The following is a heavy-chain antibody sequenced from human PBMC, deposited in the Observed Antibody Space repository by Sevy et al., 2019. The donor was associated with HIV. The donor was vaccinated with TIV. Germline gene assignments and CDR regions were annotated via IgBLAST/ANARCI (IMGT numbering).Heavy chain of an antibody. CDR3: ARDRSGTTGAYYYGMDV. CDR1: GFTVSSNY. CDR2: IYSGGST. V-gene: IGHV3-53*01. D-gene: IGHD1-7*01. Sequence: GGSLRLSCAASGFTVSSNYMSWVRQAPGKGLEWVSVIYSGGSTYYADSVKGRFTISRDNSKNTLYLQMNSLRAEETAVYYCARDRSGTTGAYYYGMDVWGQGTTVTVSS. J-gene: IGHJ6*02.